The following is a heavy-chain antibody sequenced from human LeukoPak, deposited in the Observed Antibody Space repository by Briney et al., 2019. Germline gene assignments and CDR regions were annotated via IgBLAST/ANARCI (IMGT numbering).Heavy chain of an antibody. CDR1: GFTFSSYS. J-gene: IGHJ6*03. V-gene: IGHV3-48*01. D-gene: IGHD1-26*01. CDR2: ISSSSSTI. CDR3: ARRGRGSYSNYYYMDV. Sequence: GGSLRLSCAASGFTFSSYSMNWVRQAPGKGLEWVSYISSSSSTIYYADSVKGPFTISRDNAKNPLYLQMNSLRAEDTAVYYCARRGRGSYSNYYYMDVWGRGTTVTVSS.